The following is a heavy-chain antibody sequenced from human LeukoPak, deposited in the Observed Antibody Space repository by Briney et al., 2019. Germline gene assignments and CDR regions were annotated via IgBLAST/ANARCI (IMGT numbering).Heavy chain of an antibody. V-gene: IGHV4-59*01. CDR2: IYYSGST. J-gene: IGHJ5*02. Sequence: SETLSLTCTVSGGSISSYYWSWIRQPPGKGLEWIGYIYYSGSTNYNPSLKSRVTISVDTSKNQFSLKLSSVTAADTAVYYCARCYDYGDINWFDPWGQGTLVTVSS. CDR3: ARCYDYGDINWFDP. CDR1: GGSISSYY. D-gene: IGHD4/OR15-4a*01.